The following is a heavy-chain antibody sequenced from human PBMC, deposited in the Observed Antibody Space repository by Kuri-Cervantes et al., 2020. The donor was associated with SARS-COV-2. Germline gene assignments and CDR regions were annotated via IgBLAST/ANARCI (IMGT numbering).Heavy chain of an antibody. J-gene: IGHJ3*02. CDR1: GFTVSSHV. V-gene: IGHV3-30*04. CDR3: ARGEGAAPDLDAFDI. Sequence: LSLTCAASGFTVSSHVMHWVRQAPGKGLEWVTVISNDGRTEHYADSVKGRFTISRDKAKNTLYLQMNSLRPEDTAVYYCARGEGAAPDLDAFDIWGQGTMVTVSS. CDR2: ISNDGRTE. D-gene: IGHD1-26*01.